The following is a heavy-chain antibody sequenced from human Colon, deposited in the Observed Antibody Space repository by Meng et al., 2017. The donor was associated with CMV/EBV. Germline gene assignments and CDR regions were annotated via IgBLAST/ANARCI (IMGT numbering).Heavy chain of an antibody. CDR2: IYPQDGGT. Sequence: QVQLITSGTEVKKPGASVKVSCKTSGYTFTANQLHWVRQAPGQGLEWMGWIYPQDGGTYFAQKFQDRVTLTRDTSITTAYMELSGLTSDDTAIYYCVRESWYFDFWGEGTLVTVSS. D-gene: IGHD6-13*01. CDR3: VRESWYFDF. J-gene: IGHJ4*02. CDR1: GYTFTANQ. V-gene: IGHV1-2*02.